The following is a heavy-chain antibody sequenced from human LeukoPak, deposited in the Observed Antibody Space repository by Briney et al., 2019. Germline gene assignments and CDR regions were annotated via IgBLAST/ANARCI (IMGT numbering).Heavy chain of an antibody. CDR3: AKGAGYSSSWYWLDY. CDR2: ISYDGSNK. D-gene: IGHD6-13*01. Sequence: GGSLRLSCAASGFTFSSYGMHWVRQAPGKGLEWVAVISYDGSNKYYADSVKGRFTISRDNSKNTLYLQMNSLRAEDTAVYYCAKGAGYSSSWYWLDYWGQGTLVTVSS. CDR1: GFTFSSYG. J-gene: IGHJ4*02. V-gene: IGHV3-30*18.